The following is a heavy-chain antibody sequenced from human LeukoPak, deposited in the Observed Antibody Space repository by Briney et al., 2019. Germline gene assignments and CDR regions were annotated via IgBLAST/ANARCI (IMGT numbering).Heavy chain of an antibody. CDR1: GFTFSSLG. V-gene: IGHV3-30*03. CDR3: ARDIIVGATSWFDP. J-gene: IGHJ5*02. CDR2: ISPEGNHK. Sequence: GGSLRLSCAASGFTFSSLGMHWVRQAPGKGLEWVTVISPEGNHKFYADSVKGRFTISRDNSKNTLYPQMNSLRAEDTAVYYCARDIIVGATSWFDPWGQGTLVTVSS. D-gene: IGHD1-26*01.